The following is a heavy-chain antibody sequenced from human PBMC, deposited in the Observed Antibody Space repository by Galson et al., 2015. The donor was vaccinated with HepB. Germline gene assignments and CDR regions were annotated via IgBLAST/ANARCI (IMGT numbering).Heavy chain of an antibody. J-gene: IGHJ4*02. CDR1: GFAFSGYA. CDR2: INGHGRNT. D-gene: IGHD3-10*01. V-gene: IGHV3-23*01. CDR3: AKGSTGHRPAYFDF. Sequence: SLRLSCAASGFAFSGYAMTWVRQAPGKGLEWVSAINGHGRNTWYADSVRGRFTISRDNSKNTLYLQMNSLRADDTAVYYCAKGSTGHRPAYFDFWGQGTPVPVSS.